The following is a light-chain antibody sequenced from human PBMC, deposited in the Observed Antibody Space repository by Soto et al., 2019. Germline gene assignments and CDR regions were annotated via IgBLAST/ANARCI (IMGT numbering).Light chain of an antibody. J-gene: IGKJ5*01. CDR1: QNINNY. CDR3: QQYENLPT. Sequence: DIQMTQYPSSLSASVGDRVTITCQASQNINNYLNWYQQKPGRAPKLLIYDASNLEAGVPSRFRGSGSGTDLTFTISRLQPEDIATYYCQQYENLPTFGQGTRLAIK. V-gene: IGKV1-33*01. CDR2: DAS.